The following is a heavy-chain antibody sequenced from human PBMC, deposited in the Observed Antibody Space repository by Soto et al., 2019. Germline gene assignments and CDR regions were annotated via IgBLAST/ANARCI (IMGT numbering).Heavy chain of an antibody. CDR1: GFIFINYW. V-gene: IGHV3-7*01. CDR3: ASGLGSIGYYSPSTAFDT. Sequence: PGGSLRLSCAASGFIFINYWMTWVLQAPWRGLEWVANIKQDGNEKYYVDSVKGRFTISRDNAKNSLYLQMNSLRAEDTAVYYYASGLGSIGYYSPSTAFDTWGQGTMVTVSS. J-gene: IGHJ3*02. CDR2: IKQDGNEK. D-gene: IGHD3-22*01.